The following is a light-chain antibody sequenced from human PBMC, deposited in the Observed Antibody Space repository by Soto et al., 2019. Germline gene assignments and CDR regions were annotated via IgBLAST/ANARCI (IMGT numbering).Light chain of an antibody. CDR2: GAS. J-gene: IGKJ4*01. CDR1: QDISSW. CDR3: QQANSFPLT. Sequence: DIQMTKTPSSVAASVGDRVTITCRASQDISSWLAWFQQKPGKAPKLLIYGASTLPSAVPSRFSGSGSGTDFTLTISRLQPEDFATYYCQQANSFPLTFGGGTKVDIK. V-gene: IGKV1-12*01.